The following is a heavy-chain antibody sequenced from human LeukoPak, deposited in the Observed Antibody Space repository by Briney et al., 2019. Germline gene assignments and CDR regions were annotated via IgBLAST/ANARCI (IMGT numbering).Heavy chain of an antibody. J-gene: IGHJ4*02. CDR2: ITGSGGNT. D-gene: IGHD3-9*01. CDR3: AKWGDYDVLTGYYVSDY. Sequence: AGASLRLSCAASGFTFSNYAMSWVRQAPGKGLEWVSAITGSGGNTYYADSVKGRFTISRDNSKNTVFLQMNSLGAEDTAVYYCAKWGDYDVLTGYYVSDYWGQGTLVTVSS. V-gene: IGHV3-23*01. CDR1: GFTFSNYA.